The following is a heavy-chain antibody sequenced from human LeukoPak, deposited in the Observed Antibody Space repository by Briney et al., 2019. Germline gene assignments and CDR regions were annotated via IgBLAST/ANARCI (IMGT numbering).Heavy chain of an antibody. V-gene: IGHV4-39*01. CDR3: ARHFCGGDCYSFYYYYYGMDV. Sequence: PSETLSLTCTVSGGSISSSSFYWGWIRQPPGKGLEWIGTIYYSGSTYYNPSLRSRVTISVDTSKNQFSLNLRSVTAADMAVYYCARHFCGGDCYSFYYYYYGMDVWGQGTTVTVSS. D-gene: IGHD2-21*02. CDR1: GGSISSSSFY. J-gene: IGHJ6*02. CDR2: IYYSGST.